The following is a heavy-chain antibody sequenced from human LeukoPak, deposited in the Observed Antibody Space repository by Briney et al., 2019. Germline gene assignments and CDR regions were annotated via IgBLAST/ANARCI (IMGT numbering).Heavy chain of an antibody. CDR2: IKQDGSEK. V-gene: IGHV3-7*03. Sequence: GGSLRLSCTASGLSFSSYWLTWVRQAPGKGLEWVANIKQDGSEKNYLASVKGRFTISRDDTKNSLYLQMNSLRDEDTGVYHCVSRRCTAIACFAASFNCFDYWGQGTLVTVSS. CDR3: VSRRCTAIACFAASFNCFDY. CDR1: GLSFSSYW. J-gene: IGHJ4*02. D-gene: IGHD2-21*02.